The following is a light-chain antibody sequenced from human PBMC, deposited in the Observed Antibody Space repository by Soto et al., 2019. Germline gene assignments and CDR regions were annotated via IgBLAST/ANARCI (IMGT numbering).Light chain of an antibody. CDR3: ATWDDSLNGWV. CDR2: SNN. J-gene: IGLJ3*02. V-gene: IGLV1-44*01. CDR1: SSNIGTNT. Sequence: QSVLTQPPSASGTPGQRVTISCSGNSSNIGTNTANWFQQLPGTAPKLLMYSNNQRPSGVPDRFSGSKSGTSASLGIGGLQSEDEADYYCATWDDSLNGWVFGGGTKLTVL.